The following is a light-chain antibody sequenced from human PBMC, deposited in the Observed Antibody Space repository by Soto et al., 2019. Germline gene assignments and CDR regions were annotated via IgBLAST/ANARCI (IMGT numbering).Light chain of an antibody. CDR1: QSVTSN. CDR2: GAS. V-gene: IGKV3-15*01. J-gene: IGKJ1*01. Sequence: EIVMTQSPATLSVSPGERATLSCRASQSVTSNLAWYQHKPGQAPRLLIYGASTRATGIPARFSGSGSGTEFTLTISSLQSEDFAVYYCQQYNNWPRTCGQGTKVEIK. CDR3: QQYNNWPRT.